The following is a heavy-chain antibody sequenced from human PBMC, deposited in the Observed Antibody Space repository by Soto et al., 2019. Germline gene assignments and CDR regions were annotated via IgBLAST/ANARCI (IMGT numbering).Heavy chain of an antibody. D-gene: IGHD3-10*01. CDR1: GASISSYY. V-gene: IGHV4-59*01. Sequence: SETLSLTCTVSGASISSYYWTWIRQPPGKRLEWIGYIHYTGRTNSNPSLKSRVTMSVDTSKNQFTLKLYSVTAADTAVYHCVRDLNIGGFFDHWGQGTLGTVS. J-gene: IGHJ5*02. CDR3: VRDLNIGGFFDH. CDR2: IHYTGRT.